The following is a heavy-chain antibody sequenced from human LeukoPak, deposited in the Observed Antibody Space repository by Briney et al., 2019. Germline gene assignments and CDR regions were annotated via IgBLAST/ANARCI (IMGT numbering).Heavy chain of an antibody. CDR3: ARGRQQLVRPPWFDP. D-gene: IGHD6-13*01. V-gene: IGHV4-39*07. Sequence: SETLSLTCTVSGGSISSSSYYWGWIRQPPGKGLEWIGSIYYSGSTYYNPSLKSRVTISVDTSKNQFSLKLSSVTAADTAVHYCARGRQQLVRPPWFDPWGQGALVTVSS. J-gene: IGHJ5*02. CDR2: IYYSGST. CDR1: GGSISSSSYY.